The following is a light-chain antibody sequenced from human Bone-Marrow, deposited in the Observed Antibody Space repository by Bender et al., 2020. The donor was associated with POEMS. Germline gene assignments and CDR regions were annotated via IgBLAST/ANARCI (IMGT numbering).Light chain of an antibody. Sequence: SYELTQPPSVSVSPGQTARITCSGDNLGDKYVCWYQQKPGQSPVLVVYDDYDRPSGIPERFSGSNSGKMATLTISSVGAGDEADYYCQVWDPATDHPGVVFGGGTKLTVL. J-gene: IGLJ2*01. V-gene: IGLV3-1*01. CDR2: DDY. CDR1: NLGDKY. CDR3: QVWDPATDHPGVV.